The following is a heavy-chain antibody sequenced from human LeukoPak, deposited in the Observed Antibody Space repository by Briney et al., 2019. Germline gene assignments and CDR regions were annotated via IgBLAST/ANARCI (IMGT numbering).Heavy chain of an antibody. J-gene: IGHJ3*02. CDR3: ARVRGEYSGYDDAFDI. D-gene: IGHD5-12*01. Sequence: ASVKVSCKASGYTFTSYDINWVRQATGQGLEWMGWMNPNSGNTGYAQKFQGRVTITRNTSISTAYMELSSLRSEDTAVYYCARVRGEYSGYDDAFDIWGQGTMVTVSS. CDR1: GYTFTSYD. V-gene: IGHV1-8*03. CDR2: MNPNSGNT.